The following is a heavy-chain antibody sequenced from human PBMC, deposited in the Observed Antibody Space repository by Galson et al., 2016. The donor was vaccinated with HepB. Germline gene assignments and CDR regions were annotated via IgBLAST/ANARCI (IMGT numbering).Heavy chain of an antibody. D-gene: IGHD2-15*01. CDR2: ISYDGNNR. Sequence: SLRLSCAASGFNFNNYGIHWFRHAPRKGLEWVAVISYDGNNRYYSDSLKGRFTISTDNSKSTLSLQMHSLRPDDTAIYYCAKSPGLDSTHYFYAMDVWGQGTTVIVSS. J-gene: IGHJ6*02. V-gene: IGHV3-30*18. CDR1: GFNFNNYG. CDR3: AKSPGLDSTHYFYAMDV.